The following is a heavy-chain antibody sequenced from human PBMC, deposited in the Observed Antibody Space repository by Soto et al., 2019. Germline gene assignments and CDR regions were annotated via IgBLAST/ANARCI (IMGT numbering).Heavy chain of an antibody. CDR2: INSDGSST. D-gene: IGHD3-3*01. J-gene: IGHJ6*02. CDR3: ARRGSWSFWSRQSYYYYGMDV. V-gene: IGHV3-74*01. CDR1: GFTFSSYW. Sequence: GGSLRLSCAASGFTFSSYWMHWVRQAPGKGLVWVSRINSDGSSTSYADSVKGRFTISRDNAKNTLYLQMNSLRAEDTAVYYCARRGSWSFWSRQSYYYYGMDVWGQGTTVTVSS.